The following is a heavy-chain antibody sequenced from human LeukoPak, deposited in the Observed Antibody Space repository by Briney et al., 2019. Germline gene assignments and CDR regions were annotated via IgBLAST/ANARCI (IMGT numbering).Heavy chain of an antibody. D-gene: IGHD6-13*01. V-gene: IGHV4-34*01. J-gene: IGHJ4*02. CDR3: ARGGSYSRSLDY. CDR1: GGSFSGYY. CDR2: ISHSGST. Sequence: PSETLSLTCAVYGGSFSGYYWSWIRQPPGKGLEWIGEISHSGSTNYNPSLKSRVTISVDTSKNQFSLKLSSVTAADTAVYYRARGGSYSRSLDYWGQGTLVTVSS.